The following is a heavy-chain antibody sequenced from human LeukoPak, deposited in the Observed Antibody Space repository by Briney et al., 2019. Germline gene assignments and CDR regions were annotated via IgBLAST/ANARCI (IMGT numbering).Heavy chain of an antibody. V-gene: IGHV4-34*01. D-gene: IGHD2/OR15-2a*01. CDR3: ARERTNTSMDY. CDR2: INHSGST. CDR1: GGSFSGYY. J-gene: IGHJ4*02. Sequence: SETLSLTCAVYGGSFSGYYWSWIRQPPGKGLEWIGEINHSGSTNHNPSLKSRVTISLDTSKNQFSLKLISVTAADTAVYFCARERTNTSMDYWGQGTLVTVSS.